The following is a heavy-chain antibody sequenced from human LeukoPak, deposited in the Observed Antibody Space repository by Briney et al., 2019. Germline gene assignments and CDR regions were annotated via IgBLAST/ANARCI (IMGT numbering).Heavy chain of an antibody. CDR1: GASIGSYY. D-gene: IGHD1-1*01. CDR3: AREGLTTIGVFDV. Sequence: PSETLSLACSVSGASIGSYYWIWIRQPPGKGPEWLGTIYYSGNTKNNSSLKSRVSILADTSNNQFSLRLSCVTAADTAVYYWAREGLTTIGVFDVWGKGTTVTVSS. CDR2: IYYSGNT. V-gene: IGHV4-59*01. J-gene: IGHJ6*04.